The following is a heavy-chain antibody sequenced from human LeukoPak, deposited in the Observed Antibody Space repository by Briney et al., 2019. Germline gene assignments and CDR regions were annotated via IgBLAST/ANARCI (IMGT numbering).Heavy chain of an antibody. CDR2: ISGSGDSI. V-gene: IGHV3-23*01. D-gene: IGHD5-12*01. J-gene: IGHJ6*03. Sequence: GGSLRLSCVASGFTFSSFAVTWVRQAPGKGLEWVSVISGSGDSIYYADSVKGRSTISRDNSKNTLYLQMNTLRAEDTAVYYCAREVGFMDVWGKGTTVTVSS. CDR3: AREVGFMDV. CDR1: GFTFSSFA.